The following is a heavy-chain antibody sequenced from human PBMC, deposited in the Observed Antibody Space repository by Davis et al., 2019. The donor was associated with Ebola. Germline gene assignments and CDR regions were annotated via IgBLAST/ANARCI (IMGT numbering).Heavy chain of an antibody. Sequence: PGGSLRLSCAASGFTVSSNYMSWVRQAPGKGLEWVSVIYSGGTTYYADSVKGRFTISRDNSKNTLYLQMNSLRAEDTAVYYCARGPSTPWYYYYMDVWGKGTTVTVSS. J-gene: IGHJ6*03. D-gene: IGHD2-15*01. CDR2: IYSGGTT. CDR3: ARGPSTPWYYYYMDV. V-gene: IGHV3-53*01. CDR1: GFTVSSNY.